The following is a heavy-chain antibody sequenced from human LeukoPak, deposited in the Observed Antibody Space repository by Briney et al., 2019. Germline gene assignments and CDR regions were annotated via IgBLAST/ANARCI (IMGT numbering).Heavy chain of an antibody. Sequence: PGGSLRLSCAASGFTFSSYWMSWVRQAPGKGLEWVANIKQDGSEKYYVDSVKGRFTISRDNAKNSLYLQMNSLRAEDTAVYYCARDRGGLVNPNWFDPWGQGTLVTVSS. J-gene: IGHJ5*02. V-gene: IGHV3-7*03. CDR3: ARDRGGLVNPNWFDP. CDR1: GFTFSSYW. D-gene: IGHD6-6*01. CDR2: IKQDGSEK.